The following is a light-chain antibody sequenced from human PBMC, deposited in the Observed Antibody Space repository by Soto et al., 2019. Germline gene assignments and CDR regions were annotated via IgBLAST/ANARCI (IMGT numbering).Light chain of an antibody. CDR1: QTIGVL. J-gene: IGKJ1*01. V-gene: IGKV1-5*03. CDR2: KAS. CDR3: QQYSVYSRT. Sequence: DIQMTQSPSTLSASVGDRVTITCRASQTIGVLLAWYQQKPGKAPKLLIYKASSLEGKVPSRFSGSGSGTEFTLTISGLQPDDFATYYCQQYSVYSRTFGQGTKVDVK.